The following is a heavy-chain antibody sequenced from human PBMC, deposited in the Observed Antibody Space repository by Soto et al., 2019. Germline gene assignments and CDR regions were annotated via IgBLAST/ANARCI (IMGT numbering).Heavy chain of an antibody. V-gene: IGHV2-5*02. D-gene: IGHD4-17*01. CDR3: THMTTTVPRRLDP. CDR1: GFSLTTSGVG. Sequence: QITLKESGPTLVKPTQTLTLTCTFSGFSLTTSGVGVGWIRQPPGKALEWLALIYWDDDKRYSPSQKSRLTITNDTSKNQAVRTKTNTGPADTATYFYTHMTTTVPRRLDPWGQGTLVTVSS. CDR2: IYWDDDK. J-gene: IGHJ5*02.